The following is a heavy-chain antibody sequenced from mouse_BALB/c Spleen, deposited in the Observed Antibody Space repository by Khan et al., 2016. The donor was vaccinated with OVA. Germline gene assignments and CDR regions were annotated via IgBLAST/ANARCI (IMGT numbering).Heavy chain of an antibody. CDR3: ARGGSSGPAWLAY. D-gene: IGHD3-1*01. CDR2: IRYDGNS. Sequence: EVQLQESGPGLVKPSQSLSLTCSVTGYSITSGYFWNWIRQFPGNKLEWMGYIRYDGNSNYNPSLKNRISITRDTSKNQFFLKLNPVTPEDTATXDWARGGSSGPAWLAYWGQGTLVTVSA. CDR1: GYSITSGYF. J-gene: IGHJ3*01. V-gene: IGHV3-6*02.